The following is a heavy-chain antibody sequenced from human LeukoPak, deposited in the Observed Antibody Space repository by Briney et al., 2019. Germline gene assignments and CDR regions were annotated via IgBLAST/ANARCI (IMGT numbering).Heavy chain of an antibody. CDR3: ANGFIAAADEMGY. CDR1: GYTFTCYY. V-gene: IGHV1-2*02. D-gene: IGHD6-13*01. CDR2: INPNSGGT. J-gene: IGHJ4*02. Sequence: ASVKVSCKASGYTFTCYYMHWVRQAPGQGLEWMGWINPNSGGTNYAQKFQGRVTMTRDTSISTAYMELSRLRSDDTAVYYCANGFIAAADEMGYWGQGTLVTVSS.